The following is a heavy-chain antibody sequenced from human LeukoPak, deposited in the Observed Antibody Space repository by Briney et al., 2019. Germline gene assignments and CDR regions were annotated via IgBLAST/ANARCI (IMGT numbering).Heavy chain of an antibody. CDR3: ARRRGGAVAGISY. Sequence: SGTLSLTCAVSGGSISSSNWWSWVRQPPGKGLEWVGEIYHSGSTNYNPSLKSRVTISVDTSKNQFSLKLSSVTAADTAVYYCARRRGGAVAGISYWGQGTLVTVSS. CDR1: GGSISSSNW. V-gene: IGHV4-4*02. CDR2: IYHSGST. D-gene: IGHD6-19*01. J-gene: IGHJ4*02.